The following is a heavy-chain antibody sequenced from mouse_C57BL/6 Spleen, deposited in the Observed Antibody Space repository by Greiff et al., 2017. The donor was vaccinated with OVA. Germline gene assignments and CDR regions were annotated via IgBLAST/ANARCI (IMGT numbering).Heavy chain of an antibody. CDR1: GYTFTSYW. CDR2: IHPNSGST. V-gene: IGHV1-64*01. J-gene: IGHJ4*01. Sequence: QVQLQQPGAELVKPGASVKLSCKASGYTFTSYWMHWVKQRPGQGLEWIGMIHPNSGSTNYNEKFKSKATLTVDKSSSTAYMQLSSLTSEDSAVYFCAREGGYDPYAMDYWGQGTSVTVSS. D-gene: IGHD2-2*01. CDR3: AREGGYDPYAMDY.